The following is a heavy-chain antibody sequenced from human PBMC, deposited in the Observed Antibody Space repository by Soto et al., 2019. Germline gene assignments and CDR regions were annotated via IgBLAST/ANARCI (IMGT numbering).Heavy chain of an antibody. V-gene: IGHV1-58*01. Sequence: SVKVSCKASGFTFTSSAVQWVRQARGQRLEWIGWIVVGSGNTNYAQKFQERVTITRDMSTSTAYMELSSLRSEDTAVYYCAAITGYSYGNYGNDYWGQGTLVTVSS. CDR2: IVVGSGNT. CDR1: GFTFTSSA. CDR3: AAITGYSYGNYGNDY. J-gene: IGHJ4*02. D-gene: IGHD5-18*01.